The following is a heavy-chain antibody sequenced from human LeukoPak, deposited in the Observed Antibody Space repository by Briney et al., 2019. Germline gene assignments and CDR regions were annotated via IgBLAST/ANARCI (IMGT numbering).Heavy chain of an antibody. D-gene: IGHD4-17*01. CDR3: AKGGASVTRYVDY. CDR1: GFTFNSYS. J-gene: IGHJ4*02. CDR2: MSNSGENT. V-gene: IGHV3-30*18. Sequence: PGGSLRLSCAASGFTFNSYSMQWVRQTPGKGLEWVGIMSNSGENTFYGEAVKGRFTISRDNSQNTLYLQMNSLRPEDTAVYYCAKGGASVTRYVDYWGQGTLVTVSS.